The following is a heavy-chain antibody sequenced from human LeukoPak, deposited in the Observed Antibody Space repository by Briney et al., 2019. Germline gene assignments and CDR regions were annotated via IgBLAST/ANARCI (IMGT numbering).Heavy chain of an antibody. CDR2: ISGSGGTT. V-gene: IGHV3-23*01. D-gene: IGHD6-13*01. CDR3: AKGGQYSSSWYNY. J-gene: IGHJ4*02. CDR1: GFTFSSYA. Sequence: GGSLRLSCAASGFTFSSYAVGWVRQAPGKGLEWVSLISGSGGTTYYADSVKGRFTISGDNSKNTLYLQMNSLRAEDTAVYYCAKGGQYSSSWYNYWGQGTLVTVSS.